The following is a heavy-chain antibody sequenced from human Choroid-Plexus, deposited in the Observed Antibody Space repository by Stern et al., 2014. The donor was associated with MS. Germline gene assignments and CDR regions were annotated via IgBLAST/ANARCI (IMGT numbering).Heavy chain of an antibody. Sequence: QVQLQQWGAGLLKPSETLSLTCAVYGGSFSGYYWSWIRQSPGKGLEWIGEIDSGGDTNYNPSLKSRLTIPVDRSKTLLPLNLGAVTAADTAIYYCVRERCINTRCYGGRFGYYYYGMDVWGQGTTVTVSS. CDR1: GGSFSGYY. J-gene: IGHJ6*02. CDR2: IDSGGDT. D-gene: IGHD2-2*01. V-gene: IGHV4-34*01. CDR3: VRERCINTRCYGGRFGYYYYGMDV.